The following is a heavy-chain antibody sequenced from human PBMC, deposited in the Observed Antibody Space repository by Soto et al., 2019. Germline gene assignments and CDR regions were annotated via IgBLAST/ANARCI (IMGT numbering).Heavy chain of an antibody. V-gene: IGHV3-72*01. CDR1: GFTFSDHY. CDR3: ARDSWGPYDY. J-gene: IGHJ4*02. CDR2: TRNKANSYTT. Sequence: GGSLRLSCAASGFTFSDHYMDWVRQAPGKGLEWVGRTRNKANSYTTEYAASVKGRFTISRDDSKNSLYLQMNSLKTEDTAVYYCARDSWGPYDYWGQGTLVTVS. D-gene: IGHD3-16*01.